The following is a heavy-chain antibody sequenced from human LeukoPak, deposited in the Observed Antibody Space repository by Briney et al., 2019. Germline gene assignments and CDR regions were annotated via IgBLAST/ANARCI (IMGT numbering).Heavy chain of an antibody. J-gene: IGHJ3*02. V-gene: IGHV4-39*07. CDR1: GGSISSDNDY. Sequence: SETLSLTCTVSGGSISSDNDYWGWIRQPPGKGLEWIGSIFHSGSTNYNPSLKSRVTMSVDTSKNQFSLKLSSVTAADTAVYYCARVWHYYDSSGYPHDAFDIWGQETMVTVSS. D-gene: IGHD3-22*01. CDR3: ARVWHYYDSSGYPHDAFDI. CDR2: IFHSGST.